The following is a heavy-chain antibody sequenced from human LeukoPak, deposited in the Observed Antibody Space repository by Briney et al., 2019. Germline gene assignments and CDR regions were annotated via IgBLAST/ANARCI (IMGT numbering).Heavy chain of an antibody. D-gene: IGHD3-10*01. CDR2: FDPEDGET. J-gene: IGHJ4*02. CDR3: ATDPGTGYYFDY. V-gene: IGHV1-24*01. Sequence: GRSLRLSCAASGFTFSGYGMHWVRQAPGKGLEWMGGFDPEDGETIYAQKFQGRVTMTEDTSTDTAYMELSSLRSEDTAVYYCATDPGTGYYFDYWGQGTLVTVSS. CDR1: GFTFSGYG.